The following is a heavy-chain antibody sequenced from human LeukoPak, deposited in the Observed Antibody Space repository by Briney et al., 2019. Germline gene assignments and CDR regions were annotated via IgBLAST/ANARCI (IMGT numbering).Heavy chain of an antibody. CDR3: ARGWNDDY. Sequence: GGSLRLSCAASGFTFNSYAMHWVRQAPGKGLEYVSAISDNGGSTYYANSVKGRFTISRDNSKNTLHLQMGSLRLDDMAVYYCARGWNDDYWGQGTLVTVSS. J-gene: IGHJ4*02. V-gene: IGHV3-64*01. D-gene: IGHD1-1*01. CDR2: ISDNGGST. CDR1: GFTFNSYA.